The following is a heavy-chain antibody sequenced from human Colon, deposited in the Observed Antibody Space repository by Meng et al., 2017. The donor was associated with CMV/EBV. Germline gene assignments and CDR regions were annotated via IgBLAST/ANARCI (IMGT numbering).Heavy chain of an antibody. V-gene: IGHV3-21*06. CDR2: ISSSSTYI. J-gene: IGHJ4*02. D-gene: IGHD3-10*01. Sequence: GESLKISCATSGFIFDGYAMHWVRQAPGKGLEWVSYISSSSTYIFYADSVKGRFTISRDNANNLLYLQMTSLRADDTAVYYCARDPDHDRYGSGRCLDYWGQGTLVTVSS. CDR1: GFIFDGYA. CDR3: ARDPDHDRYGSGRCLDY.